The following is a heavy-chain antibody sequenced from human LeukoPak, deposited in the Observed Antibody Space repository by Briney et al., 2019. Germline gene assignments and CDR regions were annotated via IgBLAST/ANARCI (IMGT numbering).Heavy chain of an antibody. CDR1: GGSINSDY. CDR2: IYHSGST. V-gene: IGHV4-59*01. J-gene: IGHJ3*02. D-gene: IGHD4-4*01. Sequence: SSETLSLTCTVSGGSINSDYWNWIRQPPGKGLEWIGYIYHSGSTNYNPSLKSRVTISIDKSKKQFSLKLISVTAADTAIYYCARVGGMTTINNAAFDIWGQGTMVTVSS. CDR3: ARVGGMTTINNAAFDI.